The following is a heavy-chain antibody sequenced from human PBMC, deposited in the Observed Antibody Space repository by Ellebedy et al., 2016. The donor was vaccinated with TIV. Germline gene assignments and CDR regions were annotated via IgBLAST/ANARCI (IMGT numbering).Heavy chain of an antibody. V-gene: IGHV1-3*04. D-gene: IGHD4/OR15-4a*01. CDR2: INTGNGNT. CDR3: ARDPNYSRYDF. Sequence: AASVKVSCKASGYTFTNFAIHWVRQAPGQGLEWLGWINTGNGNTKYSQKFQGRVTIIRDTSASTAYMELRNLRSEDTAFYYCARDPNYSRYDFWGQGTLVTVSS. J-gene: IGHJ4*02. CDR1: GYTFTNFA.